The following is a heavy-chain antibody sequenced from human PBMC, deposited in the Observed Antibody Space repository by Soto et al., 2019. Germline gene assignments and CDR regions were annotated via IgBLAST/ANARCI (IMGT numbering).Heavy chain of an antibody. CDR1: GYTFTSYA. D-gene: IGHD3-10*01. CDR3: ARDRDGYGSGSYSFGY. Sequence: QVQLVQSGAEVKKPGASVKVSCKASGYTFTSYAMHWVRQAPGQRLEWMGWINAGNGNTKYSQKFQGRVTITRDTSASTAYMELSSLRFEDTAVYYCARDRDGYGSGSYSFGYWGQGTLVTVSS. CDR2: INAGNGNT. V-gene: IGHV1-3*01. J-gene: IGHJ4*02.